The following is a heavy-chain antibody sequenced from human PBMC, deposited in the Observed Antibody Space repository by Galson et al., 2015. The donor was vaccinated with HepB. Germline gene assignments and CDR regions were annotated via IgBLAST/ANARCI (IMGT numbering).Heavy chain of an antibody. V-gene: IGHV3-30-3*01. J-gene: IGHJ4*02. CDR2: ISYDGSNK. Sequence: SLRLSCAASGFTFISFAMHWVRQAPGKGLEWVAVISYDGSNKYYADSVKGRFTISRDNSKNTLYLQMNSLSDEDTAVYYCARSIPNDFWSGYYTGYYDDWGQGTLVTVSS. CDR1: GFTFISFA. D-gene: IGHD3-3*01. CDR3: ARSIPNDFWSGYYTGYYDD.